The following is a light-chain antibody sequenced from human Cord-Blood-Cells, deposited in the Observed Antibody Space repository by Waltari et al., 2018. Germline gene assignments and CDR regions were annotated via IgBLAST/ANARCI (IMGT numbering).Light chain of an antibody. V-gene: IGLV2-14*01. CDR1: SSDVGGYNH. J-gene: IGLJ1*01. Sequence: QSALTQTASVSGSPGQSLTISCPGTSSDVGGYNHVPWYQQHPGKAPKLMIYDVSNRPSGVSNRFSGSKSGNTASLTISGLQAEEEADYYCSSYTSSSTLFGTGTKVTVL. CDR2: DVS. CDR3: SSYTSSSTL.